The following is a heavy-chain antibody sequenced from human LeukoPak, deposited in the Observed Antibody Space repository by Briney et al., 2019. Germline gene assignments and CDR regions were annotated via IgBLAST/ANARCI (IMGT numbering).Heavy chain of an antibody. D-gene: IGHD2-15*01. CDR2: ITGSGGST. Sequence: GGSLRLSCAASGFTFSSYAMSWVRQAPGKGLEWVSFITGSGGSTYYVDSVKGRFTISRDNSKNTLYLQMNSLRAEDTAIYYCAKDAVRAIYCSGSGCSTYDYWGQGTLVTVSS. J-gene: IGHJ4*02. CDR3: AKDAVRAIYCSGSGCSTYDY. V-gene: IGHV3-23*01. CDR1: GFTFSSYA.